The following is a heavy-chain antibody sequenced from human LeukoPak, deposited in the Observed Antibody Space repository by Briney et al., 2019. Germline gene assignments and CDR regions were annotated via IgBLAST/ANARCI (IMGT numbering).Heavy chain of an antibody. D-gene: IGHD6-19*01. CDR1: GFTFSSYA. J-gene: IGHJ5*02. CDR3: AKGSGSGWYGWFSP. V-gene: IGHV3-23*01. CDR2: IDGSGGST. Sequence: GGSLRLSCAASGFTFSSYAMTWVRQAPGKGLEWVSSIDGSGGSTYYADSVKGRFTTSRDNSKNTFFLQMNTLRAADTAVYYCAKGSGSGWYGWFSPWGQGALVTVSS.